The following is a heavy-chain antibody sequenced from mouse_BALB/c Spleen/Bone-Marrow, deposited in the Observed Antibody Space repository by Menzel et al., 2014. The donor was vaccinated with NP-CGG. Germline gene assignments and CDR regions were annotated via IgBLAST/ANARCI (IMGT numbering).Heavy chain of an antibody. CDR2: ISSGGSYT. CDR1: GFTFSSYA. J-gene: IGHJ4*01. CDR3: ARHFITTATGAMDY. Sequence: DVMLVESGGGLVKPGGSLKLSCAASGFTFSSYAMSWVRQTPEKRLEWVATISSGGSYTYYPDSAKGRFTISRDNAKNTLYLQMSSLRSEDTAMYYCARHFITTATGAMDYWGQGTSVTVSS. V-gene: IGHV5-9-3*01. D-gene: IGHD1-2*01.